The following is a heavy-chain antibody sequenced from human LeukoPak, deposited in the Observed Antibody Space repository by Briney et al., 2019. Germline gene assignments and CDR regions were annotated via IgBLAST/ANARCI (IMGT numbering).Heavy chain of an antibody. V-gene: IGHV1-18*04. CDR3: ARARPYSSSPNWFDP. CDR1: GYTFTSYG. Sequence: GASVKVSCKASGYTFTSYGISWVRQAPGQGLEWMGWISAYNGNTNYAQKLQGRVTMTTDTSTSTAYMELSSLRSDDTAVYYCARARPYSSSPNWFDPWGQGTLVTVSS. CDR2: ISAYNGNT. D-gene: IGHD6-13*01. J-gene: IGHJ5*02.